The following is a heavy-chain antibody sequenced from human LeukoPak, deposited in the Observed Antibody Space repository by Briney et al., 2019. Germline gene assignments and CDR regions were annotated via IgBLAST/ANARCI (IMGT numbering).Heavy chain of an antibody. D-gene: IGHD5-18*01. J-gene: IGHJ4*02. V-gene: IGHV3-7*01. CDR2: IKKDGSEK. Sequence: GGSLRLSCAASGFTFSNYWMSWVRQAPGRGLEWVANIKKDGSEKYYVDSVKGRFTISRDNAKTSLYLQMNSLRAEDTAVYYCARHLSGITGYTYGRGIDYWGQGTLVTVSS. CDR3: ARHLSGITGYTYGRGIDY. CDR1: GFTFSNYW.